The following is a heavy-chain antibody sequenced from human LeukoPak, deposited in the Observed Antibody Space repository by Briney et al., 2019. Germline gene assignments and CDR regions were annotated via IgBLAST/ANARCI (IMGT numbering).Heavy chain of an antibody. CDR1: GFTFSGYT. CDR2: ISFDGSNK. Sequence: GGSLRLSCAASGFTFSGYTMHWVRQAPGKGLEWVAVISFDGSNKYYEDSVTGRFTISRDNSKNTLYLQMNSLRPDDTAIYYCARDTLWEWGQGTLVTVSS. J-gene: IGHJ4*02. CDR3: ARDTLWE. V-gene: IGHV3-30-3*01. D-gene: IGHD1-26*01.